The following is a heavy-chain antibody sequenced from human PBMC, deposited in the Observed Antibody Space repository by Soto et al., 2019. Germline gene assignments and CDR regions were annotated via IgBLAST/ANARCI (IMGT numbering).Heavy chain of an antibody. D-gene: IGHD3-3*01. CDR3: AAVSSFNHDFWSGDAFDI. CDR2: IVVGSGNT. CDR1: GFTFTSSA. J-gene: IGHJ3*02. Sequence: SVKVSCKASGFTFTSSAMQWVRQARGQRLEWIGWIVVGSGNTNYAQKFQERVTITRDMSTSTAYMELSSLRSEDTAVYYCAAVSSFNHDFWSGDAFDIWGQGTMVTVSS. V-gene: IGHV1-58*02.